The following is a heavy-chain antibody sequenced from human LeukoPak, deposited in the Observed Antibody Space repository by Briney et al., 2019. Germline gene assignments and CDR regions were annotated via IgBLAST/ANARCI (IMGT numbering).Heavy chain of an antibody. CDR2: IIPILGIA. CDR3: ARVPRSYYYYYYMDV. Sequence: GSSVKVSCKASGGTFSSYAISWVRQAPGQGLEWMGRIIPILGIANYAQKFQGRVTITADKSMSTAYMELSSLRSEDTAVYYCARVPRSYYYYYYMDVWGKGTTVTVSS. V-gene: IGHV1-69*04. CDR1: GGTFSSYA. J-gene: IGHJ6*03.